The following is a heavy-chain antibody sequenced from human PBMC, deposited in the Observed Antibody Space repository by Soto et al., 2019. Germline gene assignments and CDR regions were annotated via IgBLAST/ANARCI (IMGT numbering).Heavy chain of an antibody. D-gene: IGHD3-9*01. Sequence: GESLKISCKGPGYSFTSYWIAWVRQMPGKGLEWMAIINPGDSETKYSPSFQGQVTISADKSINTAYLQRSSLKASDTAMYYCARHATYYDILSGYYFDYWGQGTQVTVSS. V-gene: IGHV5-51*01. J-gene: IGHJ4*02. CDR1: GYSFTSYW. CDR3: ARHATYYDILSGYYFDY. CDR2: INPGDSET.